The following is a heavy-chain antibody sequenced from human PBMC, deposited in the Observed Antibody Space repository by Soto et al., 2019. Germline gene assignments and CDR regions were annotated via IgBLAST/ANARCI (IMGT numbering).Heavy chain of an antibody. CDR3: AKDRGGDCPDNSCYFGADY. CDR1: GFTFSSYG. Sequence: LRLSCVGSGFTFSSYGMHLVRQAPGKGMECVAVISDTGSSHYYAASVEGRFTISRENSKNTLSLHMDRLRVEDTAVYYCAKDRGGDCPDNSCYFGADYWGQGTPVTVSS. D-gene: IGHD2-2*01. V-gene: IGHV3-30*18. J-gene: IGHJ4*02. CDR2: ISDTGSSH.